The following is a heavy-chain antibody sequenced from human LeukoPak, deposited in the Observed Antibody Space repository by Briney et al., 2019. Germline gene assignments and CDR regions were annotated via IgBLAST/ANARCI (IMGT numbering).Heavy chain of an antibody. Sequence: SETLSLTCTVSGASISSSDYYWGWIRQPPGMGLEWIGSIYFSGNTYYNPSLKSRVTISVDKSKNQFSLKVNSVTAADTAVYYCARDVRGYSDPACFDPWGERTLVIVSS. J-gene: IGHJ5*02. CDR1: GASISSSDYY. CDR2: IYFSGNT. CDR3: ARDVRGYSDPACFDP. D-gene: IGHD1-26*01. V-gene: IGHV4-39*07.